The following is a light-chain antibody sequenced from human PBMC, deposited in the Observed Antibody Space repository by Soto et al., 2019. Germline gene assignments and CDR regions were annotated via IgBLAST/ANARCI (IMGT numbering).Light chain of an antibody. CDR3: QHSCTTPLT. V-gene: IGKV1-39*01. CDR2: VAS. CDR1: QNIGRF. J-gene: IGKJ4*02. Sequence: DIQMTQSPSSLSASVGDRVTITCRASQNIGRFLNWHQQKPGKAPNVLINVASTLRSGVPSRFSGSGSGTDFNLTINSLQPEDFATYFCQHSCTTPLTFGGGTKVEIK.